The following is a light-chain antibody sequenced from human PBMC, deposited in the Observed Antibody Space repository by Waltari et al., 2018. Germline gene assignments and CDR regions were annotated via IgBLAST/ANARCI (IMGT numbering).Light chain of an antibody. CDR2: QAS. CDR1: QSISSW. Sequence: DIQMTQSPSTLSASVGDRVTITCRASQSISSWLAWYQQKPGKAPTLLIYQASSLESWVPSRFSGSGSGTEFTLTISSLQPDDFATYYCQQYNSYPYTFGQGTKLEIK. CDR3: QQYNSYPYT. V-gene: IGKV1-5*03. J-gene: IGKJ2*01.